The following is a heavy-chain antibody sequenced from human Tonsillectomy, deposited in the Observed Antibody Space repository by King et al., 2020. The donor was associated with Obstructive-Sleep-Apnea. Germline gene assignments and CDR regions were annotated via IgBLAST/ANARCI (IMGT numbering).Heavy chain of an antibody. J-gene: IGHJ4*02. CDR3: AKASTYDAKNNFDY. CDR2: ITWRGDTT. CDR1: GFTFDDYA. Sequence: VQLVESGGVVVQPGGSLRLSCAASGFTFDDYAMHWVRQPPGKGLEWVSFITWRGDTTYYADSVKGRFTISRDNSKNSLFLQMNSLRVEDTALYYCAKASTYDAKNNFDYWGQGTLVTVSS. V-gene: IGHV3-43D*03. D-gene: IGHD5-12*01.